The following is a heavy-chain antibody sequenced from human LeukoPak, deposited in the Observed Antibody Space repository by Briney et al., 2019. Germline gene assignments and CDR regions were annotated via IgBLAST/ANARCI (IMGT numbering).Heavy chain of an antibody. D-gene: IGHD3-22*01. CDR1: GASISSSSYY. Sequence: SETLSLTCTVSGASISSSSYYWAWIRQPPGKGLEWIGSIYYSGSTYYNPSLKSRVTISVDTSKNQFSLRLSSVTATDTAVYYCARGSLDSSGYYYILGAFDIWGQGTMVTVSS. J-gene: IGHJ3*02. CDR2: IYYSGST. CDR3: ARGSLDSSGYYYILGAFDI. V-gene: IGHV4-39*01.